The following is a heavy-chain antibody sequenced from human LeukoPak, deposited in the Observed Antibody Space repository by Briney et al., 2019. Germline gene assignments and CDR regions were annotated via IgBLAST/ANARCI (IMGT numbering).Heavy chain of an antibody. Sequence: GGSLRLSCATSGFTFSGYWMSWVGQAPGKGLEWVADIKEDGSEKYYVDSVKGRFTISRDNVKNSLYLQMNSLRAEDTAVYYCALNPDYYGSGSFDYWGQGTLVTVSS. CDR3: ALNPDYYGSGSFDY. CDR1: GFTFSGYW. V-gene: IGHV3-7*01. D-gene: IGHD3-10*01. J-gene: IGHJ4*02. CDR2: IKEDGSEK.